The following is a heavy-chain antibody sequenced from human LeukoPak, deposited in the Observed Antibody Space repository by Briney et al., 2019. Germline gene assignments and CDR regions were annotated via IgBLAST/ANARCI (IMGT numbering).Heavy chain of an antibody. Sequence: GGSLRLSCAASGFTFSSYGMSWIRQAPGKGLEWVANIKQDGSEKYYVDSVKGRFTISRDNAKNSLYLQMNSLRAEDTAVYYCAKGVKVPLLRYFSYYMDVWGKGTTVTISS. D-gene: IGHD3-9*01. CDR2: IKQDGSEK. V-gene: IGHV3-7*01. CDR3: AKGVKVPLLRYFSYYMDV. J-gene: IGHJ6*03. CDR1: GFTFSSYG.